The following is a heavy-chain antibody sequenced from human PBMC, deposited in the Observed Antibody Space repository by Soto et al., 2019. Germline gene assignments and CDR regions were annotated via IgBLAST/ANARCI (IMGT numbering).Heavy chain of an antibody. CDR2: IGSDGRRA. V-gene: IGHV3-33*01. D-gene: IGHD4-17*01. CDR1: GFTFGRHG. CDR3: ARDDDYGDNGLDY. Sequence: QVQLVESGGGVVQPGGSLRLSCAASGFTFGRHGMHWVRQAPGKGLEWVAVIGSDGRRASYADSVKGRFTISRDNGQNTLYLQMNSMRAEETAGYYCARDDDYGDNGLDYWGQGTLVTVSS. J-gene: IGHJ4*02.